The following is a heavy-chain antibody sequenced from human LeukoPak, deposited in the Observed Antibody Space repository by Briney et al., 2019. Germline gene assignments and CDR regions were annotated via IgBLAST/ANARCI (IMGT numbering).Heavy chain of an antibody. V-gene: IGHV3-9*01. Sequence: GGSLRLSCAASGFTFDDYAMHWVRQAPGKGLEWVSGISWNSGSIGYADSVKGRFTISRDNAKNSLYLQMNSLRAEDTALYYCAKGPTHDYGDYPFDYWGQGTLVTVSS. CDR2: ISWNSGSI. CDR1: GFTFDDYA. D-gene: IGHD4-17*01. J-gene: IGHJ4*02. CDR3: AKGPTHDYGDYPFDY.